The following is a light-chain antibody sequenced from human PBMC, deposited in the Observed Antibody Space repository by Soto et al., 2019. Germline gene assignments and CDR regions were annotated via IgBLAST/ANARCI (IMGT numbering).Light chain of an antibody. CDR1: QSVSTR. J-gene: IGKJ2*01. Sequence: EIVLTQSPGTLSLSPGERATLSCRASQSVSTRLAWYQQEPGQAPRLLIYGASTRATGIPARFSGSGSDTEFTLTISSLQSEDFAVYYCQQYNSWPPYTFGQGTKLEIK. V-gene: IGKV3-15*01. CDR2: GAS. CDR3: QQYNSWPPYT.